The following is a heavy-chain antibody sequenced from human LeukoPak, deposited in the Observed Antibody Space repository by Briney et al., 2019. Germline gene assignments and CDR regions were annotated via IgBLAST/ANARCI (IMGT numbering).Heavy chain of an antibody. J-gene: IGHJ6*02. CDR2: IYYSGSI. CDR3: ARTMSSSHTVYGMDV. CDR1: GDSISSSSYY. V-gene: IGHV4-39*07. D-gene: IGHD2-2*02. Sequence: SETLSLTCTVSGDSISSSSYYWGWIRQPPGKGLEWIGSIYYSGSIYYNPSLKSRVTMSVDTSKNQFSLKLSSVTAVDTAVYYCARTMSSSHTVYGMDVWGQGTTVTVSS.